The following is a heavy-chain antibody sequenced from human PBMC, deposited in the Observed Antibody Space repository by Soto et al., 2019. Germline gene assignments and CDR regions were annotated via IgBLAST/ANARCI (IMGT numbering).Heavy chain of an antibody. J-gene: IGHJ4*02. CDR2: ISSSSSYI. CDR3: ARDPITMVRGATPPPDY. V-gene: IGHV3-21*01. Sequence: EVQLVESGGGLVKPGGSLRLSCAASGFTFSSYSMNWVRQAPGKGLEWVSSISSSSSYIYYADSVKGRFTISRDNAKNXXYLQMNSLRAEDTAVYYCARDPITMVRGATPPPDYWGQGTLVTVSS. CDR1: GFTFSSYS. D-gene: IGHD3-10*01.